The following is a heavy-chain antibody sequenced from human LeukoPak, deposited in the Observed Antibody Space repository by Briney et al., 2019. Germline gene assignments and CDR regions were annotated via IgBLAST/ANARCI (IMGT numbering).Heavy chain of an antibody. Sequence: PGGSLRLSCAASGFTFSSYGMHWVRQAPGKGLEWVAFIRYDGSNKYYADSVKGRFTISRDNSKNTLYLQMNSLRAEDTAVYYCAKRFQGSYSSGWSEPFDYWGQGTLVTVSS. CDR2: IRYDGSNK. J-gene: IGHJ4*02. CDR1: GFTFSSYG. V-gene: IGHV3-30*02. CDR3: AKRFQGSYSSGWSEPFDY. D-gene: IGHD6-19*01.